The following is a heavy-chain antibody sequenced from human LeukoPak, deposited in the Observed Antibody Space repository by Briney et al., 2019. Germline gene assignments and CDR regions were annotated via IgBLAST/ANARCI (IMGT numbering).Heavy chain of an antibody. V-gene: IGHV3-33*01. CDR2: IWYDGSNK. Sequence: PGRSLRLSCAASGFTFSSYGMHWVRQAPGKGLEWVAVIWYDGSNKYYADSVKGRFTISRDNSKNTLYLQMNSLRAEDTAVYYCARAGTWELIYYFDYWGQGTLVTVSS. CDR3: ARAGTWELIYYFDY. CDR1: GFTFSSYG. D-gene: IGHD1-26*01. J-gene: IGHJ4*02.